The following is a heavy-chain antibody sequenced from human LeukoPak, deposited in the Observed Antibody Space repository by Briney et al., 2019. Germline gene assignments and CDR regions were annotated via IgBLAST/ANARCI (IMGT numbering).Heavy chain of an antibody. V-gene: IGHV1-18*01. J-gene: IGHJ6*03. CDR3: ARSEQLVQGAYYYYYMDV. CDR2: ISTYNGNT. Sequence: ASVKVSCKASGYTFTSYGINWVRQAPGQGLEWMGWISTYNGNTNYTQKLQGRVTMTTDTSTSTAYMELRSLRSDDTAVYYCARSEQLVQGAYYYYYMDVWGKGTTVTVSS. CDR1: GYTFTSYG. D-gene: IGHD6-6*01.